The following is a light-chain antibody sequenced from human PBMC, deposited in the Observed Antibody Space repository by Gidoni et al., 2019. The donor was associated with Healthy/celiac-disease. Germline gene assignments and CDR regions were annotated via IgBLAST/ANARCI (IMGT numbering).Light chain of an antibody. CDR1: QSVSSSY. V-gene: IGKV3-20*01. CDR3: QQYGSPRA. J-gene: IGKJ1*01. CDR2: GAS. Sequence: DIVLTQSPGTLPLSPGERATLSCRASQSVSSSYLAWYQQKPGQAPRLLIYGASSRATGIPDRFSGSGSGTDFTLTISRLEPEDFAVYYCQQYGSPRAFGQGTKVEIK.